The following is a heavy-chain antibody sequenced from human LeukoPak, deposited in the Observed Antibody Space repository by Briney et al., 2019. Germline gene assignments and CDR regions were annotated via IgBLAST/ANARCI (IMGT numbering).Heavy chain of an antibody. J-gene: IGHJ6*02. V-gene: IGHV1-2*02. CDR1: GYTFTGYY. Sequence: ASVKVSCKASGYTFTGYYVHWVRQAPGQGLEWMGWINPNSGGTNYAQKFQGRVTMTRDTSIRTAYMELSRLRSDDTAVYYCARGTVVYYYGMDVWGQGTTVTVSS. CDR3: ARGTVVYYYGMDV. D-gene: IGHD3-10*01. CDR2: INPNSGGT.